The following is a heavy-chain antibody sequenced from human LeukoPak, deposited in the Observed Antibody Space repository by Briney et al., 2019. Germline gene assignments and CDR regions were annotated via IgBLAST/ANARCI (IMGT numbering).Heavy chain of an antibody. V-gene: IGHV4-4*07. Sequence: SETLSLTCTVSGGSISSYYWSWIRKPAGKGLEWIGRIYTSGSTNYNPSLKRRVTMSVDTSKNQFSLKLSSVTAADTAVYYCARGTLYRGWSYYLDFWGQGGQVTVSS. CDR3: ARGTLYRGWSYYLDF. D-gene: IGHD6-19*01. CDR1: GGSISSYY. CDR2: IYTSGST. J-gene: IGHJ4*02.